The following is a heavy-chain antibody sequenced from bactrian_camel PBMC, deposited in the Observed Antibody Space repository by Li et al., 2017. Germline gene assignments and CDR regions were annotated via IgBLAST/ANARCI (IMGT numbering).Heavy chain of an antibody. J-gene: IGHJ4*01. CDR1: GDNDDVMH. D-gene: IGHD3*01. Sequence: VQLVESGGASVQTGGSLRLSCTASGDNDDVMHMGWSRQAPGKERELVAGLLLGPGNTYYPRSVQGRFTVSRDSAKNTVYLQLNNLKPEDTATYSCASYTTSTYCTVNGHFVYWGQGTQVTVS. V-gene: IGHV3S54*01. CDR3: ASYTTSTYCTVNGHFVY. CDR2: LLLGPGNT.